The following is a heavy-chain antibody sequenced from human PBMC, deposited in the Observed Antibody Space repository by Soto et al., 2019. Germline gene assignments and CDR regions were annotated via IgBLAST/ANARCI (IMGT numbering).Heavy chain of an antibody. Sequence: EVXLXESXGGLVXPGGSLRXXCAVXGFTVSSKYMSWVRQAPGKGXXXXXXINRGGSISYADSVKGRFTISRXXSXXXXXXXXXXXXXXXXXVYYCTRDDVHCSGGTCYGIPMDVWGKGTTVTVSS. V-gene: IGHV3-66*01. CDR3: TRDDVHCSGGTCYGIPMDV. J-gene: IGHJ6*03. CDR1: GFTVSSKY. D-gene: IGHD2-15*01. CDR2: INRGGSI.